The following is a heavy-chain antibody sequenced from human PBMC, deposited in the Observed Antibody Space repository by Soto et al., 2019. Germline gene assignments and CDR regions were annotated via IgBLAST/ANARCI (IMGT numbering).Heavy chain of an antibody. CDR3: ARLNPLWYCDL. CDR2: IYYSGST. Sequence: QVQLQESGPGLVKPSETLSLTCAVSGGSISSYYWSWIRQPPGKGLEWIGYIYYSGSTNYNPTLRSRLTLSVGKSKTQCTLKLSSVTAADTAVYYCARLNPLWYCDLWGRGTQVTVSS. V-gene: IGHV4-59*08. CDR1: GGSISSYY. J-gene: IGHJ2*01.